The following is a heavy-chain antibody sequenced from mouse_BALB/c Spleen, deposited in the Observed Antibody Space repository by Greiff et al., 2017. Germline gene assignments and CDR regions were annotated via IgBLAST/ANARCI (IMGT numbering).Heavy chain of an antibody. CDR3: ARQGYGSSRYWYFEV. D-gene: IGHD1-1*01. Sequence: EVKLVESGGGLVKLGGSLKLSCAASGFTFSSYYMSWVRQTPEKRLELVAAINSNGGSTYYPDTVKGRFTISRDNAKNTLYLQMSSLKSEDTALYYCARQGYGSSRYWYFEVWGAGTTVTVSS. J-gene: IGHJ1*01. CDR1: GFTFSSYY. CDR2: INSNGGST. V-gene: IGHV5-6-2*01.